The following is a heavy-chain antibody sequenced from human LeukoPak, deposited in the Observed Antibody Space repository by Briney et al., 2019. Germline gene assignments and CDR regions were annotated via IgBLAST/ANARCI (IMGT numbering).Heavy chain of an antibody. V-gene: IGHV3-23*01. CDR1: GFTFRNYG. D-gene: IGHD4-17*01. J-gene: IGHJ5*02. Sequence: PGGSLRLSCAASGFTFRNYGMAWVRQAPGKGLEWVSAISGSGGSTFYADSVEGRFTISRDNSKNTLYLQIISLRAEDTAVYYCAKTSGPGDYGDYPMSWGQGTLVAVSS. CDR2: ISGSGGST. CDR3: AKTSGPGDYGDYPMS.